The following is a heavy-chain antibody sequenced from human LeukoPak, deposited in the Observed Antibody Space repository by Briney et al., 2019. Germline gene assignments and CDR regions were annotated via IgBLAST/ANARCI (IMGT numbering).Heavy chain of an antibody. V-gene: IGHV1-69*05. Sequence: SVKVSCKASGGTFSSYAISWVRQAPGQGLEGMGGIIPIFGTANYAQKFQGRVTITTDESTSTAYMELSSLRSEDTAVYYCARDQVRWAAPGRGWFDPWGQGTLVTVSS. CDR3: ARDQVRWAAPGRGWFDP. D-gene: IGHD5-24*01. CDR2: IIPIFGTA. J-gene: IGHJ5*02. CDR1: GGTFSSYA.